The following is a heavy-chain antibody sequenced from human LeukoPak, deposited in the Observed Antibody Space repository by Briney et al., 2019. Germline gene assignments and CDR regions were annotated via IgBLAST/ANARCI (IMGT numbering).Heavy chain of an antibody. CDR3: ARVQTWADYFGY. D-gene: IGHD1-26*01. CDR1: GFTFSSYW. CDR2: ISSSSSYI. V-gene: IGHV3-21*01. Sequence: GGSLRLSCAASGFTFSSYWMSWVRQAPGKGLEWVSSISSSSSYIYYADSVKGRFTISRDNAKNSLYLQMNSLRAEDTAVYYCARVQTWADYFGYWGQGTLVTVSS. J-gene: IGHJ4*02.